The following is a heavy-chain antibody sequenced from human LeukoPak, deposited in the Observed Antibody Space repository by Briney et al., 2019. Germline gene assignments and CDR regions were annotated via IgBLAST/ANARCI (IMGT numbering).Heavy chain of an antibody. V-gene: IGHV1-18*01. J-gene: IGHJ3*02. Sequence: ASVEVSCKASGYTFTSTGINWGRQAPGQGLEWMAWISPYNGNTKYARKFQGRVTVTTDTSTTTAYMDLRRLRSDDTAVYYCTRDYLTAAGSDAFDIWGQGTMVTVSS. D-gene: IGHD6-13*01. CDR1: GYTFTSTG. CDR3: TRDYLTAAGSDAFDI. CDR2: ISPYNGNT.